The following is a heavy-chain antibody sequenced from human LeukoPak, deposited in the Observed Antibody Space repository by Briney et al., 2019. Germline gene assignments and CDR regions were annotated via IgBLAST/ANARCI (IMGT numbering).Heavy chain of an antibody. Sequence: ASVKVSCKASGFTFTSSAVQWVRQARGQRLEWIGWIVVGSGNTNYAQKFQERVTITRDMSTSTAYMELSSLRSEDTAVYYCTRETPSRYFDYWGQGTLVTVSS. CDR3: TRETPSRYFDY. CDR1: GFTFTSSA. CDR2: IVVGSGNT. D-gene: IGHD4-23*01. V-gene: IGHV1-58*01. J-gene: IGHJ4*02.